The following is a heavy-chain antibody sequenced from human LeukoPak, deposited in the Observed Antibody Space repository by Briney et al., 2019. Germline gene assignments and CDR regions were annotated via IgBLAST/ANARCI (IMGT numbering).Heavy chain of an antibody. Sequence: PSETLSLTCSVSGGSVSRDSYYWSWIRQPPGKRLEWIGYIYYSGSTNYNPSLKSRVTISLDTSMNQFSLRLTSVTAADTGVYYCARVSPFYDSSGYRVYGMDVWGQGTTVTGSS. D-gene: IGHD3-22*01. J-gene: IGHJ6*02. CDR3: ARVSPFYDSSGYRVYGMDV. CDR1: GGSVSRDSYY. CDR2: IYYSGST. V-gene: IGHV4-61*01.